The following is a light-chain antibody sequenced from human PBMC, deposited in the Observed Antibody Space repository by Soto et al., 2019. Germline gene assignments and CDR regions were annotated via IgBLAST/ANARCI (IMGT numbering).Light chain of an antibody. V-gene: IGKV3-20*01. CDR3: QQYGSSPPVT. J-gene: IGKJ1*01. CDR1: QSVSSSY. Sequence: EIVLTQSPGTLSLSPGERATLSCRASQSVSSSYLAWYQQKPGQAPRLLIYGASSRATGIPDRLSGSGSGTDFTLTISRLEPEDFAVYYCQQYGSSPPVTFGQGTRWIS. CDR2: GAS.